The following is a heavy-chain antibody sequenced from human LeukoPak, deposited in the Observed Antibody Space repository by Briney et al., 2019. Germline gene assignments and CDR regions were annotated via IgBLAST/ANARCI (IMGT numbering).Heavy chain of an antibody. J-gene: IGHJ6*02. V-gene: IGHV4-59*01. CDR1: GHLNRRYY. CDR3: ARGRLNVATTYYYYYGMDG. Sequence: PSQTLALMCSVWGHLNRRYYRSWIRHPPGKGLEGIGYIYYRGSNNYNTSHKRRVTISVDASKNQCSRELSSMTAADTAVYYCARGRLNVATTYYYYYGMDGWGQGTTVTVSS. CDR2: IYYRGSN. D-gene: IGHD5-12*01.